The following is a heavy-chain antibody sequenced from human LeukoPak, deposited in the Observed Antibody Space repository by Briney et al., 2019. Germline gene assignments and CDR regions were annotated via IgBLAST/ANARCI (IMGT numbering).Heavy chain of an antibody. CDR1: GASISSSY. J-gene: IGHJ4*02. Sequence: PSETLSLTRTVSGASISSSYWSWVRQPPGKGLEWIGYISYSGSTNYNRSLRSRVTISVDTSKNQLSLKLTSVTAADTAVYYCAGEVGCSSTSCSKKFDYWGQGPLLTVSS. CDR3: AGEVGCSSTSCSKKFDY. D-gene: IGHD2-2*01. V-gene: IGHV4-59*01. CDR2: ISYSGST.